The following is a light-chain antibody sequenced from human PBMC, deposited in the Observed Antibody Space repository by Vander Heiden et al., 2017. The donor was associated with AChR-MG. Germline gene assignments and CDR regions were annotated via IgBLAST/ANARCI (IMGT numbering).Light chain of an antibody. V-gene: IGKV3-20*01. CDR1: QSVSSGY. CDR2: DAS. CDR3: QQYGGSPLIT. J-gene: IGKJ3*01. Sequence: EIVLTQSPGTLSLSPGERATLSCRASQSVSSGYLAWYQQKPGQAPRLLIYDASSRATGIPDRFSGSGSGTDFTLTISRLEPEDFAVYYCQQYGGSPLITFGPGTKVDIK.